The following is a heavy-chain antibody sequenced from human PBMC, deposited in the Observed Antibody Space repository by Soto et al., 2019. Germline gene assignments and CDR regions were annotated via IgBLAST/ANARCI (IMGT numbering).Heavy chain of an antibody. J-gene: IGHJ4*02. CDR1: GFTFSNAW. Sequence: EVQLVESGGGLVKPGGSLRLSCAASGFTFSNAWMSWVRQAPGKGLEWVGRIKSKTDGGTTDYAAPVKGRCTILRDDSKNTRYLQMNSLKTDDTAVYYCTTRIGYSYGLRDCWGQGTLVTVSS. CDR2: IKSKTDGGTT. D-gene: IGHD5-18*01. V-gene: IGHV3-15*01. CDR3: TTRIGYSYGLRDC.